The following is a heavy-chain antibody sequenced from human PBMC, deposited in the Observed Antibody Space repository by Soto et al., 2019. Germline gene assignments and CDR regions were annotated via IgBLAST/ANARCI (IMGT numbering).Heavy chain of an antibody. J-gene: IGHJ1*01. D-gene: IGHD6-13*01. CDR2: IYYSGTT. Sequence: XXTLSLPNTVSGDSITSISCFWAFIRQPPGKGLEWIGSIYYSGTTYYNPSLKSRVTISVDRSKNQFSQKLSSVTAADTAVYYCARDTSSTSLRAEYFQFWVQGTQVTVTS. CDR1: GDSITSISCF. V-gene: IGHV4-39*01. CDR3: ARDTSSTSLRAEYFQF.